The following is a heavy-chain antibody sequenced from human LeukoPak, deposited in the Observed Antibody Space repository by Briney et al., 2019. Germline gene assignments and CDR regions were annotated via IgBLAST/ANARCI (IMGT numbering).Heavy chain of an antibody. CDR3: AGGESSGYYYYGMDV. Sequence: GASVKVSCKASGGTFSSYAISWVRRAPGQGLEWMGGIIPIFGTAIYAQKFQGRVTITADESTSTAYMELSSLRSEDTAVDYCAGGESSGYYYYGMDVWGKGTTVTVSS. V-gene: IGHV1-69*13. CDR2: IIPIFGTA. J-gene: IGHJ6*04. D-gene: IGHD6-25*01. CDR1: GGTFSSYA.